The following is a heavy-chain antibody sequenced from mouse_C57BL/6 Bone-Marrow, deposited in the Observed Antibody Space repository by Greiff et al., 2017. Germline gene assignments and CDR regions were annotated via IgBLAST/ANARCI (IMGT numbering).Heavy chain of an antibody. D-gene: IGHD4-1*01. CDR1: GFTFSDYG. CDR3: ARQRWDCYAMDY. V-gene: IGHV5-15*01. J-gene: IGHJ4*01. Sequence: EVKLMESGGGLVQPGGSLKLSCAASGFTFSDYGMAWVRQAPRKGPEWVAFISNLAYSIYYADTVTGRFTISRENAKNTLYLEMSSLRSEDTAMYYCARQRWDCYAMDYWGQGTSVTVSS. CDR2: ISNLAYSI.